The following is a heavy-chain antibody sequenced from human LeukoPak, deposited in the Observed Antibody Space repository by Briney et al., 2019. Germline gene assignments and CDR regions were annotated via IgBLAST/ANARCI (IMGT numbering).Heavy chain of an antibody. D-gene: IGHD2-2*01. V-gene: IGHV1-69*01. CDR1: GGTFSSYA. Sequence: GSSVRVSCKASGGTFSSYAISWVRQAPGQGLEWMGGIIPIFGTANYAQKFQGRVTITADESTSTAYMELSSLRSEDTAVYYCASRDIVVVPAAMYYGMDVWGQGTTVTVSS. CDR3: ASRDIVVVPAAMYYGMDV. CDR2: IIPIFGTA. J-gene: IGHJ6*02.